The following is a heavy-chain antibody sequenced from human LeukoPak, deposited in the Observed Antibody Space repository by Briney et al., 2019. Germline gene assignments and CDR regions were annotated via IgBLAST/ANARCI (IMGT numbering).Heavy chain of an antibody. J-gene: IGHJ4*02. CDR1: DSFFTSYW. CDR3: ARRMRGVSTVTTMDY. V-gene: IGHV5-51*01. D-gene: IGHD4-17*01. Sequence: GASLQISCKCSDSFFTSYWIGWVRQLPGKRLERMGIIYHGDSNTRYSPSFQGQVTISADKSISTAYLQWSSLKASDTAMYYCARRMRGVSTVTTMDYWGQGTLVSVSS. CDR2: IYHGDSNT.